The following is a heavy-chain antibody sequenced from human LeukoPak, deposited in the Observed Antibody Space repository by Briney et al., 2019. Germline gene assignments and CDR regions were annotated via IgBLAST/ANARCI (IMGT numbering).Heavy chain of an antibody. J-gene: IGHJ5*02. CDR3: ARDIDRVFNWFDP. CDR2: INAGNGNT. CDR1: GYIFTSYA. Sequence: ASVKVSCKASGYIFTSYAMHWVRQAPGQRLEWMGWINAGNGNTKYSQKFQGRVTITRDTSATTVYMELSSLRSEDTAVYYCARDIDRVFNWFDPRGQETLVTVSS. V-gene: IGHV1-3*01. D-gene: IGHD6-13*01.